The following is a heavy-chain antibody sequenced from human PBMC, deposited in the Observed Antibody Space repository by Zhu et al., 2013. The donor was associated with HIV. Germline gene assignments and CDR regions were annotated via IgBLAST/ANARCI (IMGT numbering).Heavy chain of an antibody. CDR2: INPKNGGT. Sequence: QVQLVQSGAEVKKPGASVKVSCKASGYTLTDYYLHWVRQAPGQGLEWMGWINPKNGGTKYAQKFQGRVTMTRDTSTNTVNMEMRRLTSDDTAVYYCARDFARGFNGYDPVPFEYWGQGTLVTVSS. D-gene: IGHD5-12*01. J-gene: IGHJ4*02. CDR3: ARDFARGFNGYDPVPFEY. V-gene: IGHV1-2*02. CDR1: GYTLTDYY.